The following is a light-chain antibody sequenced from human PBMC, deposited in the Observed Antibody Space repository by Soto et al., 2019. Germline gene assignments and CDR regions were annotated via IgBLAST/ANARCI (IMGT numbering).Light chain of an antibody. CDR1: QSISSY. CDR2: AAS. Sequence: DIQMTQSPSSLSASVGDRVTITFRASQSISSYLNWYQQKPGKAPKLLIYAASSLQSGVPSRFSGSGSGTDFTLAISNLQPEDFATYYCQQYDKFPITFGQGTRLEIK. J-gene: IGKJ5*01. CDR3: QQYDKFPIT. V-gene: IGKV1-39*01.